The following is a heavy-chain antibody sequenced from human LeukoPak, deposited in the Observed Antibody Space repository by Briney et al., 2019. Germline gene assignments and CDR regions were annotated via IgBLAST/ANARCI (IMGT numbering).Heavy chain of an antibody. Sequence: GRSLRLSCAASGFTFDDYAMPWVRQAPGKGLEWVSGISWNSGSIGYADSVKGRFTISRDNAKNSLYLQMNSLRAEDTALYYCAKDIGQPRDYWGQGTLVTVSS. CDR1: GFTFDDYA. V-gene: IGHV3-9*01. J-gene: IGHJ4*02. CDR3: AKDIGQPRDY. CDR2: ISWNSGSI. D-gene: IGHD6-13*01.